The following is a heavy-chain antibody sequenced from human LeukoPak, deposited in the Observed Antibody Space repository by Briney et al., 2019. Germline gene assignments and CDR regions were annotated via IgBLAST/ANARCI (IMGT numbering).Heavy chain of an antibody. CDR1: GCSSSNYY. V-gene: IGHV4-59*08. Sequence: RSSETLSRTGTGSGCSSSNYYWSWIRQPPGKGLKAFGYIYYSGSTNYNPSLKTRVTISVDTSNNQFSLKLSSVTAADTAVYYCARRVYYGEYANFDYWGQGTLVTVSS. J-gene: IGHJ4*02. CDR2: IYYSGST. CDR3: ARRVYYGEYANFDY. D-gene: IGHD4-17*01.